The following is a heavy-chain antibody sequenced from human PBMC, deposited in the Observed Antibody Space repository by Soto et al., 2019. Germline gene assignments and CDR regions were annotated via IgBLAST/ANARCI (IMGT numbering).Heavy chain of an antibody. CDR1: GYMFTTYG. CDR2: ISAYNGAK. Sequence: QVQLLQPPHEVRKPRASVELSCQASGYMFTTYGISWVRQAPGQGLEWMGWISAYNGAKKYSRNFEGRVTMTTHMSTTAVYLELRNLTSVDTARYFCRRTGGGMATRPLEYWCQGTLLTVSS. J-gene: IGHJ4*02. D-gene: IGHD3-16*01. V-gene: IGHV1-18*04. CDR3: RRTGGGMATRPLEY.